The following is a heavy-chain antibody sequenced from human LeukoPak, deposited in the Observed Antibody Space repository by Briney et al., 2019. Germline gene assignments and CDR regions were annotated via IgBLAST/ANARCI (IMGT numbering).Heavy chain of an antibody. J-gene: IGHJ4*02. CDR3: ARARGRRPEYDY. CDR1: GYTFTGYY. Sequence: ASVKVSCKASGYTFTGYYMHWVRQAHGQGLEWMGWINPNSGGTNYAQKFQGRVTMTRDPSISTAYMELSRLRSDDTAVYYCARARGRRPEYDYWGQGTLVTVSS. V-gene: IGHV1-2*02. D-gene: IGHD1-26*01. CDR2: INPNSGGT.